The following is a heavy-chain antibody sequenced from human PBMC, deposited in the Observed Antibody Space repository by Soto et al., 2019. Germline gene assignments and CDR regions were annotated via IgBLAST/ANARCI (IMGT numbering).Heavy chain of an antibody. Sequence: PGGSLSLSCAASEFTFDVYALHCVRQAPGKGLEWVSGISWNSGSIGYADSVKGRFTISRDNAKNSLYLQMNSLRAEDTALYYCAKDISYDSSGYTSAVGDYWGQGTLVTVSS. CDR1: EFTFDVYA. CDR3: AKDISYDSSGYTSAVGDY. V-gene: IGHV3-9*01. D-gene: IGHD3-22*01. J-gene: IGHJ4*02. CDR2: ISWNSGSI.